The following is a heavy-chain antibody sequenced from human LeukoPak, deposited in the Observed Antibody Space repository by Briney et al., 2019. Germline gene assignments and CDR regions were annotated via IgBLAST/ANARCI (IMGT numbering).Heavy chain of an antibody. V-gene: IGHV4-38-2*02. D-gene: IGHD3-10*01. CDR2: IYHSGST. CDR1: GYSISTGYY. CDR3: ARDNGRGITMLWAFDY. Sequence: PSETLSLTCTVSGYSISTGYYWGCIRQPPGKGLEWSGSIYHSGSTHYNPSLKSRVTISIDTSNNQFSLKLSSVTAADTAVYYCARDNGRGITMLWAFDYWGQGTLVTVSS. J-gene: IGHJ4*02.